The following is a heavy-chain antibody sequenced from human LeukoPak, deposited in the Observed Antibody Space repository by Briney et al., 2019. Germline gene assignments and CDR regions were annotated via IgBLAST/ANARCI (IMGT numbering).Heavy chain of an antibody. Sequence: SETLSLTCAVYGGSFSGYYWSWIRQPPGKGLEWIGEINHSGSTNYNPSLKSRVTISVDTSKNQFSLKLSSVTAADTAVYYCARLTFDYDGSGADYWGQGTLVTVSS. CDR1: GGSFSGYY. V-gene: IGHV4-34*01. D-gene: IGHD3-22*01. CDR3: ARLTFDYDGSGADY. J-gene: IGHJ4*02. CDR2: INHSGST.